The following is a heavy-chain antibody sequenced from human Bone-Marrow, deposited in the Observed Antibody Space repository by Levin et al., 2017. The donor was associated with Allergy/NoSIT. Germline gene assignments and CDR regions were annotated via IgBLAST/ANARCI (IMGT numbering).Heavy chain of an antibody. CDR2: IHYSGSP. CDR3: ARGGVYYDGSVEIDCDH. V-gene: IGHV4-30-2*01. Sequence: SETLSLTCTVSGGSISSGDHSWSWIRQPPGKGLEWIGYIHYSGSPYYNPSLKTPVTISGDRSKNQISLRLESVTAADTAAYYFARGGVYYDGSVEIDCDHWGQGIRSPSPQ. J-gene: IGHJ4*02. D-gene: IGHD3-22*01. CDR1: GGSISSGDHS.